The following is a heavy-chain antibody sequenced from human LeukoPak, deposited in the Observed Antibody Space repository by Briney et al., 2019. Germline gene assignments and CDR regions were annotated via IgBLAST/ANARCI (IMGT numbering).Heavy chain of an antibody. CDR3: ANRLGYCSGGSCYNY. D-gene: IGHD2-15*01. Sequence: ASVKVSCKASGYTFTSYAISWVRQAPGQGLEWMGGIIPIFGTANYAQKFQGRVTITADESTSTAYMELSSLRSEDTAVYYCANRLGYCSGGSCYNYWGQGTLVTVSS. J-gene: IGHJ4*02. V-gene: IGHV1-69*13. CDR2: IIPIFGTA. CDR1: GYTFTSYA.